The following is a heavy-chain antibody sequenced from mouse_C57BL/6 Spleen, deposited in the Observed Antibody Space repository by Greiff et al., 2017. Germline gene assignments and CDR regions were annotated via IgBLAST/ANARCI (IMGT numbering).Heavy chain of an antibody. Sequence: EVNLVESGGGLVKPGGSLKLSCAASGFTFSDYGMHWVRQAPEKGLEWVAYISSGSSTIYYADTVKGRFTISRDNAKNTLFLQMTSLRSEDTAMYYCARPGYYDYDDYAMDYWGQGTSVTVSS. CDR3: ARPGYYDYDDYAMDY. V-gene: IGHV5-17*01. J-gene: IGHJ4*01. CDR2: ISSGSSTI. D-gene: IGHD2-4*01. CDR1: GFTFSDYG.